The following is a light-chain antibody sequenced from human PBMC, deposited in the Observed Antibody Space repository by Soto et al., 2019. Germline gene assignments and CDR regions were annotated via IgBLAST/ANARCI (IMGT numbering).Light chain of an antibody. J-gene: IGKJ1*01. V-gene: IGKV1-5*03. CDR1: QTISSW. CDR3: QHYNSYSEA. CDR2: KAS. Sequence: DMQMTQSPSAQSGCVGDRGTCSCRASQTISSWLAWYQQKPGKAPKLLIYKASTLKSGVPSRFSGSGTGTEFTLSISSLQPDHFATYYCQHYNSYSEAFGQGTKVDIK.